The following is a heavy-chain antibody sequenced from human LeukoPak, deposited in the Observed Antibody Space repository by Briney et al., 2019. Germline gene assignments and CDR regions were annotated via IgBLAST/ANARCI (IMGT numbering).Heavy chain of an antibody. CDR1: GGSIHGYY. V-gene: IGHV4-59*01. D-gene: IGHD6-6*01. Sequence: SETLSLTCTVSGGSIHGYYWSWIRQPPGKGLEWIGYIYYSGSTNYNPSLKSRVTISVDTSKNQFSLKLSSATAADTAVYYCARVSEQLVGPYYYYYYYTDVRGKGTTVTVSS. J-gene: IGHJ6*03. CDR2: IYYSGST. CDR3: ARVSEQLVGPYYYYYYYTDV.